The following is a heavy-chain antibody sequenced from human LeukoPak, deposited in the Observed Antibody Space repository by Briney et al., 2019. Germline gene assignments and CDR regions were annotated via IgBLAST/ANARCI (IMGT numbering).Heavy chain of an antibody. CDR1: GFTFSSYA. J-gene: IGHJ4*02. Sequence: GGSLRLSCAASGFTFSSYAMSWVRQAPGKGLEWVSGISGSGGSTYYADSVKGRFTISRDNSKNTLYLQMNSLRAEDTAVYYCAKGGFSSGWLTYYFDYWGQGTLVTVSS. CDR3: AKGGFSSGWLTYYFDY. D-gene: IGHD6-19*01. V-gene: IGHV3-23*01. CDR2: ISGSGGST.